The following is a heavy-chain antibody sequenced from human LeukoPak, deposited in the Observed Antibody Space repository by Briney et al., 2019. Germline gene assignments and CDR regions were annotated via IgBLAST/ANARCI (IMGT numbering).Heavy chain of an antibody. CDR3: AKDIGSSSWYLGN. Sequence: GGSLRLSCGASGFTFDDYAMHWVRQAPGKGPEWVSGISWNSGKINYADSVKGRFTISRDNAKNSLYLEMNSLRAEDTALYYCAKDIGSSSWYLGNWGQGTLVTVSS. CDR1: GFTFDDYA. J-gene: IGHJ4*02. V-gene: IGHV3-9*01. D-gene: IGHD6-13*01. CDR2: ISWNSGKI.